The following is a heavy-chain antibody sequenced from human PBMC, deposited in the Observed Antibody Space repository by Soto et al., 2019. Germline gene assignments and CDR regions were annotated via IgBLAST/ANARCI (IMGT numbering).Heavy chain of an antibody. CDR3: ARDLNGYSSGWDVVTTSDY. CDR1: GYTFTGYY. V-gene: IGHV1-2*02. CDR2: INPNSGGT. Sequence: ASVKVSCKASGYTFTGYYMHWVRQAPGQGLEWMGWINPNSGGTNYAQKFQGRVTMTSDTSMSTAYMELRRLRSDDTAVYYCARDLNGYSSGWDVVTTSDYWGQGTLVTVSS. J-gene: IGHJ4*02. D-gene: IGHD6-19*01.